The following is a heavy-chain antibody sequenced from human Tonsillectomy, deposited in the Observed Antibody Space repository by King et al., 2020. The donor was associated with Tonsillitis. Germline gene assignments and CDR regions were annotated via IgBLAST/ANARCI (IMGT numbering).Heavy chain of an antibody. CDR3: AKSGTGYSSAFDI. CDR2: ISGSGGST. CDR1: GFTVSSYA. Sequence: GQLVQSGGGLVQPGGSLRLSCAASGFTVSSYAMSWVSRAPGKGLELVSAISGSGGSTYYADSAKGRFTISRDNSKNTLYLQMNSLRAEDTAVYYCAKSGTGYSSAFDIWGQGAMVTVSS. V-gene: IGHV3-23*04. D-gene: IGHD5-12*01. J-gene: IGHJ3*02.